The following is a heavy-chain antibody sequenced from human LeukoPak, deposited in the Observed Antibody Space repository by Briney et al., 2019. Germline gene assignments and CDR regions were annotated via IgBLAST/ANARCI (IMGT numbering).Heavy chain of an antibody. Sequence: GGSLRLSCAASGFTFSNYAMHWVRQAPGKGLEWVAVISSDGSNKYYADSVKGRFTISRDNSKNTLYLQMNSLRAEDTAVYSCASHYDTSGYHYFDFWGQGTLVTVSP. CDR1: GFTFSNYA. CDR2: ISSDGSNK. CDR3: ASHYDTSGYHYFDF. D-gene: IGHD3-22*01. V-gene: IGHV3-30-3*01. J-gene: IGHJ4*02.